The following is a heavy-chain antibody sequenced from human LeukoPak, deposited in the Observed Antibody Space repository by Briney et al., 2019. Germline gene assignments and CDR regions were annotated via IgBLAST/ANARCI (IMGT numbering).Heavy chain of an antibody. Sequence: SETLSLTCTVSGGSISSYYWSWIRQPPGKGLEWIGEINHSGSTNYNPSLKSRVTISVDTSKNQFSLKLSSVTAADTAVYYCARHAKYYYGSGSYYKPFDYWGQGTLVTVSS. J-gene: IGHJ4*02. D-gene: IGHD3-10*01. CDR1: GGSISSYY. CDR3: ARHAKYYYGSGSYYKPFDY. V-gene: IGHV4-34*01. CDR2: INHSGST.